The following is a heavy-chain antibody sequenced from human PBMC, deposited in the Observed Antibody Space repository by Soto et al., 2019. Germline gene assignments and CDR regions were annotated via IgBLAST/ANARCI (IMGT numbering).Heavy chain of an antibody. V-gene: IGHV4-39*01. Sequence: QLQLQESGPGLVKPSETLSLTCTVSGGSISSSSYYWGWIRQPPGKGLEWIGSIYYSGSTYYNPSLKSRVTISVDTSKNQFSLKLSSVTAADTAVYYCARLNLNYVWGSYRYMGYGMDVWGQGTTVTVSS. CDR3: ARLNLNYVWGSYRYMGYGMDV. CDR1: GGSISSSSYY. J-gene: IGHJ6*02. D-gene: IGHD3-16*02. CDR2: IYYSGST.